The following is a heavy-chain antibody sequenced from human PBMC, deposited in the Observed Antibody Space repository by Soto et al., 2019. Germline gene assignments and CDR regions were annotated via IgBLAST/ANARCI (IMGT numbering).Heavy chain of an antibody. D-gene: IGHD7-27*01. CDR1: GFTFSSYA. CDR2: ISGSGGST. V-gene: IGHV3-23*01. Sequence: EVQLLESGGGLVQPGGSLRLSCAVSGFTFSSYAMSWVRQAPGKGLEWVSAISGSGGSTYYADSVKGRFTISRDNSKNALLLQMNSLGAEDTVVYYCAWRTGGAPDDYWGQGALVTVSS. J-gene: IGHJ4*02. CDR3: AWRTGGAPDDY.